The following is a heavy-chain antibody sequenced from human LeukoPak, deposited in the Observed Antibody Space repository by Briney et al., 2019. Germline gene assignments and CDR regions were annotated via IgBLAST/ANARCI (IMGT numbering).Heavy chain of an antibody. CDR3: ARALVGAIDY. CDR2: FYTSGST. V-gene: IGHV4-61*02. CDR1: GGSISTGSYC. D-gene: IGHD1-26*01. J-gene: IGHJ4*02. Sequence: SQTLSLTCSVSGGSISTGSYCWSWIRQPAGKGLELVGRFYTSGSTNYNPSLKSRVTISVDTSKNQFSLKLSSVTAADTALYYCARALVGAIDYWGQGTLVTVSS.